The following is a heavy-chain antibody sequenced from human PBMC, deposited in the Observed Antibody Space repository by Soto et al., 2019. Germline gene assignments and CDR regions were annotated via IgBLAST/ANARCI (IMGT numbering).Heavy chain of an antibody. D-gene: IGHD4-17*01. CDR1: GGSVNGYY. CDR3: ARASPYGDYALDY. V-gene: IGHV4-34*01. CDR2: INHTGGT. Sequence: SETLSLTCAVYGGSVNGYYWNWIRQPPGKGLEWIGEINHTGGTHYNPSLKSRVTMSVDTSKNQFSLRLSSVTAADTAIYYCARASPYGDYALDYWGQGTLVTV. J-gene: IGHJ4*02.